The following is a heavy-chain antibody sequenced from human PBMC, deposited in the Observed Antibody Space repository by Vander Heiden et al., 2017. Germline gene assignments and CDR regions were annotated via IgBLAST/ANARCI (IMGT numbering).Heavy chain of an antibody. V-gene: IGHV4-39*01. CDR3: ARPYDTRRIDAVDI. Sequence: QLQVQESGPGLVKPSETLSLTCTVSIGSISGRSYYWAWIRKPPGKGLEWIGSIYYSGNTYYNPSLKSRVTISVDTSKNQFSLKLDSVSAADTAVYYCARPYDTRRIDAVDIWDQGTMVTVSS. J-gene: IGHJ3*02. CDR2: IYYSGNT. CDR1: IGSISGRSYY. D-gene: IGHD3-22*01.